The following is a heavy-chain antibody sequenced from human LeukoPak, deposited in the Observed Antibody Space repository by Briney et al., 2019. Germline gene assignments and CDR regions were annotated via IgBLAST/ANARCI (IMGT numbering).Heavy chain of an antibody. J-gene: IGHJ4*02. V-gene: IGHV3-21*01. CDR1: GFTFSSYS. CDR3: ARVGTYSYGYPRDY. CDR2: ISSSSSYI. D-gene: IGHD5-18*01. Sequence: GGSLRLSCAASGFTFSSYSMNWVRQAPGKGLEWVSPISSSSSYIYYADSVKGRFTISRDNAKNSLYLQMNSLRAEDTAVYYCARVGTYSYGYPRDYWGQGTLVTVSS.